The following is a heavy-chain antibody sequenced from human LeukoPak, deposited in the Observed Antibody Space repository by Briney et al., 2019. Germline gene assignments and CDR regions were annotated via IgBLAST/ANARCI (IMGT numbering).Heavy chain of an antibody. V-gene: IGHV4-39*01. Sequence: SETLSLTCTVSGGSISSSSYYWGWIRQPPGKGLEWIGNIYYNGNTYYNPSLKGRVTISVDTSKNQFSLKLRSVTAADTAVYYCARPCGSGSYCPVDYWGQGTLVTVSS. CDR3: ARPCGSGSYCPVDY. J-gene: IGHJ4*02. CDR1: GGSISSSSYY. CDR2: IYYNGNT. D-gene: IGHD3-10*01.